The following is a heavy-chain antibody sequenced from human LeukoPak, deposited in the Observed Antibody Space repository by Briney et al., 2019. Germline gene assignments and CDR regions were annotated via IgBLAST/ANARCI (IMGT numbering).Heavy chain of an antibody. V-gene: IGHV4-59*01. CDR3: ARAPCGGDCYFRVAAFVI. Sequence: SETLSLTCTVSGGSISSYYWSWIRQPPGKGLEWIGYIYYSGSTNYNPSLKSRVTISVDTSKNQFSLKLSSVTAADTAVYYCARAPCGGDCYFRVAAFVIWGQGTMVTVSS. CDR2: IYYSGST. J-gene: IGHJ3*02. D-gene: IGHD2-21*02. CDR1: GGSISSYY.